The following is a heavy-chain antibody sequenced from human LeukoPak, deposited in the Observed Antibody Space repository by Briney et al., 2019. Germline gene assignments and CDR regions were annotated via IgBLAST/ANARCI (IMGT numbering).Heavy chain of an antibody. Sequence: GGSLRLSCAASGFTFSSYGMSWVRQAPGKGLEWVSAISGSGGSTYYADSVKGRFTISRDNSKNTLYLQMDSLRAEDTAVYYCAKEEDSSSWYYWGQGTLVTVSS. J-gene: IGHJ4*02. CDR3: AKEEDSSSWYY. CDR1: GFTFSSYG. CDR2: ISGSGGST. V-gene: IGHV3-23*01. D-gene: IGHD6-13*01.